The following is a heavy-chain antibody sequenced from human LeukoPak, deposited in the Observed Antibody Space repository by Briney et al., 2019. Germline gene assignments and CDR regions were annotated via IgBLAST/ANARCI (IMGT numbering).Heavy chain of an antibody. CDR2: ISYDGSNK. CDR1: GFTFSSYA. CDR3: AREARGPRVAVAGFAFDY. V-gene: IGHV3-30-3*01. J-gene: IGHJ4*02. D-gene: IGHD6-19*01. Sequence: PGGSLRLSCAASGFTFSSYAMHWVRQAPGKGLEWVAVISYDGSNKYYADSVKGRFTISRDNSKNTLYLQMNSLRGEDTAVYYCAREARGPRVAVAGFAFDYWGQGTLVTVSS.